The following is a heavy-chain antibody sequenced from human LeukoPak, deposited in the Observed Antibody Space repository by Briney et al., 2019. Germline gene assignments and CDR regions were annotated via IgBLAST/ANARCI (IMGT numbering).Heavy chain of an antibody. V-gene: IGHV3-64D*06. CDR2: ISSNGDST. CDR3: VKDVIVGARRGHICSFDY. Sequence: GGSLRLSCSASGFTFSSYAMHWLRQAPGKGLVYVSTISSNGDSTYYADSVKGSFTISRDNSKNTLYLQMSSLRAEDTAVYYCVKDVIVGARRGHICSFDYWGQGTLVTVSS. CDR1: GFTFSSYA. J-gene: IGHJ4*02. D-gene: IGHD1-26*01.